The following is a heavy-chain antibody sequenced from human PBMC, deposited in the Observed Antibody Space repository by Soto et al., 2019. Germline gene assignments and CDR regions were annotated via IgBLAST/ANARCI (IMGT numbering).Heavy chain of an antibody. Sequence: SETLSLTCTVSGGSISSGGYYWSWIRQHPGKGLEWIGYIYYSGSTYYNPSLKSRVTISVDTSKNQFSLKLSSVTAADTAVYYCARSRGVITIFGVAPTWFDPWGQGTLVTVSS. CDR3: ARSRGVITIFGVAPTWFDP. CDR2: IYYSGST. CDR1: GGSISSGGYY. D-gene: IGHD3-3*01. V-gene: IGHV4-31*03. J-gene: IGHJ5*02.